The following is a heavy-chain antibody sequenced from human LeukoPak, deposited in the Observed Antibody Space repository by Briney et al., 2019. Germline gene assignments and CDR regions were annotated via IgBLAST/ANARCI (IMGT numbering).Heavy chain of an antibody. J-gene: IGHJ4*02. CDR2: IYAGAQT. CDR1: GFTFSSYW. V-gene: IGHV3-53*04. CDR3: ARGRVRGDFDY. Sequence: AGGSLRLSCAASGFTFSSYWMHWVRQAPGKGLEWVSVIYAGAQTYYADSVRGRFTISRHISKNTLYLQMNSLRAEDTAVYYCARGRVRGDFDYWGQGTLVTVSS. D-gene: IGHD3-10*01.